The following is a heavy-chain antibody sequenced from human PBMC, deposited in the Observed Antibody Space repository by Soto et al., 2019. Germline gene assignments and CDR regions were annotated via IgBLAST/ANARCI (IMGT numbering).Heavy chain of an antibody. J-gene: IGHJ6*02. CDR1: GYTFTSYG. CDR3: ARDRIYDYYYGMDV. Sequence: ASVKVSCKASGYTFTSYGISWVRQAPGQGLEWMGWISAYNGNTNYAQKLQGRVTMTTDTSTGTAYMELRSLRSDDTAVYYCARDRIYDYYYGMDVWGQGTTVTVSS. V-gene: IGHV1-18*04. CDR2: ISAYNGNT. D-gene: IGHD2-15*01.